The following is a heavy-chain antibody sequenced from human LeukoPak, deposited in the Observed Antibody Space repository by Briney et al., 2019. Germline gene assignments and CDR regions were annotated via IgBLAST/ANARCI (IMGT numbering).Heavy chain of an antibody. CDR3: ARERLGYYDRSGLDY. D-gene: IGHD3-22*01. CDR2: IYYSGST. V-gene: IGHV4-59*01. Sequence: PSETLSLTCTVYGGSISSYYWNWIRQPPGKGLEWIGYIYYSGSTNYNPSLKSRVTTSVDPSKNQFSLKLSSVTAADTAVYYCARERLGYYDRSGLDYWGQGTLVTVSS. CDR1: GGSISSYY. J-gene: IGHJ4*02.